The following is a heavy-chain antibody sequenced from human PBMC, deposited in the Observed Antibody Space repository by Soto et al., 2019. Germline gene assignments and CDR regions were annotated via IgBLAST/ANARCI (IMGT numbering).Heavy chain of an antibody. J-gene: IGHJ6*02. CDR3: ATLTYCSSASCPNYYYVMDV. D-gene: IGHD2-2*01. CDR1: GFTFTTYS. Sequence: EVQLVESGGGLVMPGGSLRLSCAASGFTFTTYSLTWVRQAPGKGLEWVASIGSSSNYIYYADSVKGRFTISGDNAKNSLFLQMNSLRAEDTAVYYCATLTYCSSASCPNYYYVMDVWGQGTTVTVSS. CDR2: IGSSSNYI. V-gene: IGHV3-21*02.